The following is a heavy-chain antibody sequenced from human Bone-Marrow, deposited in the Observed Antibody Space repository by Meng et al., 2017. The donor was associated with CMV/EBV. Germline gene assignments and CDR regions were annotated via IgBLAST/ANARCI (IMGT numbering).Heavy chain of an antibody. CDR3: ARDNFDWLFDY. CDR2: IWYDGSNE. Sequence: GESLKISCEASGFTFSNYGMHWVRQAPGKGLEWVAVIWYDGSNENYAESVKGRFTISRDYSKNTLYLQMNSLRAEDTAVYYCARDNFDWLFDYWGQGTLVTVSS. V-gene: IGHV3-33*01. D-gene: IGHD3-9*01. CDR1: GFTFSNYG. J-gene: IGHJ4*02.